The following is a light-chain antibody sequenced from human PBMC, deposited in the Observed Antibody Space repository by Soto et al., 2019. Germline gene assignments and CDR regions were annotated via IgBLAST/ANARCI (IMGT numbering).Light chain of an antibody. CDR1: SGDVGNYNL. J-gene: IGLJ2*01. CDR3: GSYTSTTTIVL. Sequence: QSALTQPASVSGSPGQSITISCSGVSGDVGNYNLVSWYQQYPGKAPALLIYEDDKRPSGVSNRFSGSKSDSTASLTISGLQPEDEADYYCGSYTSTTTIVLFGGGTKLTVL. CDR2: EDD. V-gene: IGLV2-14*02.